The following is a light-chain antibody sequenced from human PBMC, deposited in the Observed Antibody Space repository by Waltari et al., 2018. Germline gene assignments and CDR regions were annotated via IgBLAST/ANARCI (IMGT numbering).Light chain of an antibody. CDR2: YYS. J-gene: IGLJ2*01. CDR1: HIGRKR. V-gene: IGLV3-21*04. Sequence: SYVVTPSPSVSVAPGETARLPCGGDHIGRKRVHWYQQRPGQAPVLVISYYSDRPSGIPERFSGSNSGNAATLTISWVEAGDEADYYCLVWHSTIDHQGVFGGGTKLTVL. CDR3: LVWHSTIDHQGV.